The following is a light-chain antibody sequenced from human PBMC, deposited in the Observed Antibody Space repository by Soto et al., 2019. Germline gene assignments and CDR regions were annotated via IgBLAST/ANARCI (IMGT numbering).Light chain of an antibody. J-gene: IGKJ3*01. CDR3: QRYNNWPFT. CDR2: GAS. CDR1: QSVSSN. Sequence: EIVMTQSPATLSVSPGERATLSCRASQSVSSNLAWYLQKPGQAPRLLIYGASTRATGIPARFSGSGSGTEFTLTISSLQSEDFAVYYCQRYNNWPFTFGPGTKVDIK. V-gene: IGKV3-15*01.